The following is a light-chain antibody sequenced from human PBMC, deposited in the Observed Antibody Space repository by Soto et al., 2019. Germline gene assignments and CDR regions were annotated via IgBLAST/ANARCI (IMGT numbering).Light chain of an antibody. V-gene: IGKV3-20*01. CDR1: QNIHNH. CDR3: QKYGSSPLT. J-gene: IGKJ4*01. CDR2: GAS. Sequence: EKLMSQSPATLSFSPGDRVTLSCRASQNIHNHMSWFLQKPGQAPRLLIYGASSRATGTPDRFSGSGSGTDFTLTISRLEPEDFAVYYCQKYGSSPLTCGGGTKGDIK.